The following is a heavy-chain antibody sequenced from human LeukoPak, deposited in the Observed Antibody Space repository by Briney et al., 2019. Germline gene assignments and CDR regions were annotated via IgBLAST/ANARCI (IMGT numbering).Heavy chain of an antibody. CDR3: ACETGGSRFDY. CDR1: GGSFSGYY. D-gene: IGHD4-23*01. J-gene: IGHJ4*02. CDR2: INHSGST. V-gene: IGHV4-34*01. Sequence: TSETLSLTCAVYGGSFSGYYWSWIRQPPGKGLEWIGEINHSGSTNYNPSLKSRVTISVDTSKNQFSLKLSSVTAADTAVYYCACETGGSRFDYWGQGTLVTVSS.